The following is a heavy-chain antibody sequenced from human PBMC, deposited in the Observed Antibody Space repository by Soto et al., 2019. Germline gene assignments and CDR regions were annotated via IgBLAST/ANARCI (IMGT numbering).Heavy chain of an antibody. Sequence: GGSLRLSCAASGFTFSSHGMHWIRLAPGRGLGWVAVFSYDGINKHYGDSVKGRFTISRDNSKNTVSLQMNSLRVEDTAVYYCAREKGYGWYSVADYWGQGTLVTVS. CDR1: GFTFSSHG. CDR2: FSYDGINK. D-gene: IGHD6-19*01. J-gene: IGHJ4*02. V-gene: IGHV3-30*03. CDR3: AREKGYGWYSVADY.